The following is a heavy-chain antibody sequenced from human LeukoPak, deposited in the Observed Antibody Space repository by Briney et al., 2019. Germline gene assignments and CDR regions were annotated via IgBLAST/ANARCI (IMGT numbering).Heavy chain of an antibody. V-gene: IGHV3-30*02. Sequence: YPGRSLRLSCAASGFTFSSYGMHWVRQAPGKGLEWVAFIRYDGSNKYYVDSVKGRFTISRDNSKNTLSLQMSSLRAEDTAVYFCAKDAFRGYSYGYRVSMVWFDQWGQGILVTVSS. J-gene: IGHJ5*02. CDR2: IRYDGSNK. D-gene: IGHD5-18*01. CDR3: AKDAFRGYSYGYRVSMVWFDQ. CDR1: GFTFSSYG.